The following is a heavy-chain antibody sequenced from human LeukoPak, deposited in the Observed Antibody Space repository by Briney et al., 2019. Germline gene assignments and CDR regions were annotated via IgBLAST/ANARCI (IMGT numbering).Heavy chain of an antibody. J-gene: IGHJ4*02. V-gene: IGHV3-23*01. CDR1: GFTFRSYA. D-gene: IGHD2-2*02. CDR2: VSGSGADT. CDR3: AKPGYCASTSCSTFDY. Sequence: GGSLRLSCATSGFTFRSYAMSWVRQAPGKGLEWVSAVSGSGADTYYADSVRGRFTISRDNSKNTLYLQMSNLRAEDTALYYCAKPGYCASTSCSTFDYWGQGALVTVSS.